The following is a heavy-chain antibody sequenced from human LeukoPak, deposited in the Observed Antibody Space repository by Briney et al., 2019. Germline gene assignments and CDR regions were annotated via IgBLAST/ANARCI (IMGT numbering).Heavy chain of an antibody. CDR3: ARGRPYCSSTSCYRGGGYFDY. CDR1: GGSISSGGYY. D-gene: IGHD2-2*02. J-gene: IGHJ4*02. Sequence: SGTLSLTCTVSGGSISSGGYYWSWIRQHPGKGLEWIGYIYYSGSTYYNPSLKSRVTISVDTSKNQFSLKLSSVTAADTAVYYCARGRPYCSSTSCYRGGGYFDYWGQGTLVTVSS. CDR2: IYYSGST. V-gene: IGHV4-31*03.